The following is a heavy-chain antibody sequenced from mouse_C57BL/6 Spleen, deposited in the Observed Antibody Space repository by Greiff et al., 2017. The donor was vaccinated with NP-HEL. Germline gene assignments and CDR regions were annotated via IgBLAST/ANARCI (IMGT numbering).Heavy chain of an antibody. V-gene: IGHV3-6*01. D-gene: IGHD3-2*02. CDR1: GYSITSGYY. CDR2: IRYDGSN. CDR3: ARGRQQLRLWFAY. J-gene: IGHJ3*01. Sequence: EVKLQESGPGLVKPSQSLSLTCSVTGYSITSGYYWNWIRQYPGNQQEWMGYIRYDGSNNYNPSLKSRISITRDTSTSQVFLKLHSVTTEDTATYYCARGRQQLRLWFAYWGQGTLVTVSA.